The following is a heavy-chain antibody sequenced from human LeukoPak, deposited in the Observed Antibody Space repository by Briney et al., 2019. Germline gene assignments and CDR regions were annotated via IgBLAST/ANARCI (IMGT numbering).Heavy chain of an antibody. J-gene: IGHJ3*02. CDR1: GGSISSYY. Sequence: SETLSLTCTVSGGSISSYYWSWIRQPPGKGLEWIGYIYYSGSTNYNPSLKSRVTISVDTSKNQFSLKLSSVTAADTAVYYCARGYWNLRNYAFDIWGQGTMVTVSS. CDR3: ARGYWNLRNYAFDI. V-gene: IGHV4-59*08. D-gene: IGHD1-7*01. CDR2: IYYSGST.